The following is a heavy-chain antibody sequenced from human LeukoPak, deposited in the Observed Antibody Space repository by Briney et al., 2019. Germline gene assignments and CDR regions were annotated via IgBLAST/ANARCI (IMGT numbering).Heavy chain of an antibody. CDR2: VYYSGTT. V-gene: IGHV4-59*01. Sequence: SETLSLTCKVSGGSISSFYWSWIRQPPGRGLEWIGCVYYSGTTNYNPSLKSRVTISGDTSKNQFSLKLSSVTAADTAVYYCKILSLRSSWDSFDYRGQGALVTVSS. CDR3: KILSLRSSWDSFDY. J-gene: IGHJ4*02. CDR1: GGSISSFY. D-gene: IGHD6-13*01.